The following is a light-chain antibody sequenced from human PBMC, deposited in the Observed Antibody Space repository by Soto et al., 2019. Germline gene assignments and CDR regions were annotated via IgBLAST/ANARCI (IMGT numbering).Light chain of an antibody. Sequence: QSALTQPASVSGSLGQSITISCTGSSSNIGNNYVSWYQQLPGTAPKLLIYDNNKRPSGIPDRFSGSKSGTSGTLDITGLQTGDEADYYCATWDYSLTGEVFGGGTKLTVL. J-gene: IGLJ2*01. CDR2: DNN. CDR3: ATWDYSLTGEV. CDR1: SSNIGNNY. V-gene: IGLV1-51*01.